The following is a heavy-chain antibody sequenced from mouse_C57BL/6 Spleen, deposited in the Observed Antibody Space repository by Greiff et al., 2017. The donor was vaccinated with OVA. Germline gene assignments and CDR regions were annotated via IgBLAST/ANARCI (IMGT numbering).Heavy chain of an antibody. CDR1: GYTFTSYT. D-gene: IGHD2-4*01. V-gene: IGHV1-4*01. Sequence: LVESGAELARPGASVKMSCKASGYTFTSYTMHWVKQRPGQGLEWIGYINPSSGYTKYNQKFKDKATLTADKSSSTAYMQLSSLTSEDSAVYYCASGYYDYDYYAMDYWGQGTSVTVSS. CDR2: INPSSGYT. CDR3: ASGYYDYDYYAMDY. J-gene: IGHJ4*01.